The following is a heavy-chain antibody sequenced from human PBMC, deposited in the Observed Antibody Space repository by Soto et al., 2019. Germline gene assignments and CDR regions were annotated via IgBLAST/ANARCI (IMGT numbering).Heavy chain of an antibody. CDR3: VRDGTKTLRDWFDP. J-gene: IGHJ5*02. Sequence: KPSETLSLTCTVSGASISGFYWSWIRKSAGKGLEWIGRIYATGTTDYNPSLKSRVMMSVVTSKKQFSLKLRSVTAADTAVYYRVRDGTKTLRDWFDPWGQGISVTVS. CDR1: GASISGFY. CDR2: IYATGTT. D-gene: IGHD1-1*01. V-gene: IGHV4-4*07.